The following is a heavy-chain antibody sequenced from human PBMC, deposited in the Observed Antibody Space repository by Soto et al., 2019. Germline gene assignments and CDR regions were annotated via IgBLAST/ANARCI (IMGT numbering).Heavy chain of an antibody. D-gene: IGHD2-2*02. Sequence: SVKVSCKASGGTFSSYTIIWVRQAPGQGLEWMGRIIPILGIANYAQKFQGRVTITADKSTSTAYMELSSLRSEDTAVYYCARDGRKYLPIVVLPAAIRVWFDPGGQETLFTVSS. V-gene: IGHV1-69*04. J-gene: IGHJ5*02. CDR3: ARDGRKYLPIVVLPAAIRVWFDP. CDR1: GGTFSSYT. CDR2: IIPILGIA.